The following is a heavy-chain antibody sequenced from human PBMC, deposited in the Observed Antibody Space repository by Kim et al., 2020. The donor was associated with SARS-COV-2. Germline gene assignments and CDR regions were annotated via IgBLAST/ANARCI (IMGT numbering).Heavy chain of an antibody. D-gene: IGHD2-2*01. J-gene: IGHJ4*02. Sequence: YAQKFQGRVTITAEKSTSTAYMELSSLRSEDTAVYYCARVLLVGGAYFDYWGQGTLVTVSS. V-gene: IGHV1-69*04. CDR3: ARVLLVGGAYFDY.